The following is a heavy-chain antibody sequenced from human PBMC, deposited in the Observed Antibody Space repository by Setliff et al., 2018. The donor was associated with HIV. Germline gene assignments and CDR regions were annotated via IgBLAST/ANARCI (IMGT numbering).Heavy chain of an antibody. J-gene: IGHJ4*02. V-gene: IGHV4-59*11. CDR1: GGSISSHY. CDR2: IYYSGST. D-gene: IGHD2-15*01. CDR3: VRVRRGYCSGGSCHSNVLYYFDY. Sequence: ASETLSLTCTVSGGSISSHYWSWIRQPPGKGLEWIGSIYYSGSTNYNPSLKSRVTISVDTSKNQFSLKLSSVTAADTAVYYCVRVRRGYCSGGSCHSNVLYYFDYWGQGTLVTVSS.